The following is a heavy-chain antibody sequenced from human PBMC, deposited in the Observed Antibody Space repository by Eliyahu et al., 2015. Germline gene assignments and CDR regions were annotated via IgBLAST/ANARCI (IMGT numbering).Heavy chain of an antibody. CDR3: VRSGDFDLYFDH. V-gene: IGHV5-51*01. CDR2: IYPADSDT. Sequence: EVQLVQSGAEVKKPGESLXISCKGSGYSFTSYWIGWVPQMPGKGLEWVGIIYPADSDTXYSXSFQGQVTISADKSITTAXLQWSSLKASDTAMYYCVRSGDFDLYFDHWGQGTLVTVSS. J-gene: IGHJ4*02. D-gene: IGHD3-3*01. CDR1: GYSFTSYW.